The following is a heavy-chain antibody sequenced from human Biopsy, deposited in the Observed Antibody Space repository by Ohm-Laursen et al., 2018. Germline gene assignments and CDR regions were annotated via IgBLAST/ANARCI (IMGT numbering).Heavy chain of an antibody. D-gene: IGHD4-23*01. CDR2: ISHTGYT. V-gene: IGHV4-59*11. J-gene: IGHJ1*01. CDR3: ARGSNEYGGLYFPH. CDR1: GGAFTGHY. Sequence: GTLSLTCTVSGGAFTGHYWTWIRQPPGKGLEWIGHISHTGYTSYKSSLKSRVTISLDTSRKHFSLRLTSLAAADTAAYYCARGSNEYGGLYFPHWGQGTLVTVSS.